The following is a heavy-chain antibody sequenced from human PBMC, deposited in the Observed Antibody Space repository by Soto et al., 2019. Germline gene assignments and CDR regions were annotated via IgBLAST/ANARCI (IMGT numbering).Heavy chain of an antibody. CDR1: GYSFTTYY. CDR3: ARGLRITIFGVVPY. Sequence: GASVKVSCKTSGYSFTTYYMHWVRQAPGQGLEWVGVINPGDATTSHAQRFQGRLIMTRNTSTSTVYMELSSLRSEDTAVYYCARGLRITIFGVVPYWGQGTLVTVSS. V-gene: IGHV1-46*01. D-gene: IGHD3-3*01. J-gene: IGHJ4*02. CDR2: INPGDATT.